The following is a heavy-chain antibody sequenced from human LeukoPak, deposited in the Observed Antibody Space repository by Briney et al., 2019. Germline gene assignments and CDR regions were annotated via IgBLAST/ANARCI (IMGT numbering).Heavy chain of an antibody. CDR1: GGSISSYY. D-gene: IGHD5-18*01. CDR3: ARDVDTAMALDY. Sequence: PSETLSLTCTVSGGSISSYYWSWIRRPPGKGLEWIGYIYYSGSTNYNPSLKSRVTISVDTSKNQFSLKLSSVTAADTAVYYCARDVDTAMALDYWGQGTLVTVSS. V-gene: IGHV4-59*01. J-gene: IGHJ4*02. CDR2: IYYSGST.